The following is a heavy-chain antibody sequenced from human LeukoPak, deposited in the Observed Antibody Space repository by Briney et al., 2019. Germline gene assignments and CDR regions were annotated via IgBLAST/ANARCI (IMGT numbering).Heavy chain of an antibody. Sequence: GGSLRLSCAASGFTFSSYAMSWVRQAPGKGLEWVSLISGSGASTYYPDSVKGRFTISRDNSKNTLALQMNSLRAEDTAVYYCAPDLRGSAWSLDDWGQGTLVTVSS. CDR1: GFTFSSYA. J-gene: IGHJ4*02. CDR3: APDLRGSAWSLDD. D-gene: IGHD6-13*01. V-gene: IGHV3-23*01. CDR2: ISGSGAST.